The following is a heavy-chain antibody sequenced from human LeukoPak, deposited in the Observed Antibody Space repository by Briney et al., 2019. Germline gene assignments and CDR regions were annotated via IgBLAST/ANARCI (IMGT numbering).Heavy chain of an antibody. Sequence: ASVKVSCKAPGYTFTSYHMHWVRQAPGQGLEWMGGIIPIFGTANYAQKFQGRVTITADESTSTAYMELSSLRSEDAAVYYCARDYGGNSADVWGQGTTVTVSS. CDR1: GYTFTSYH. CDR2: IIPIFGTA. D-gene: IGHD4-23*01. V-gene: IGHV1-69*13. CDR3: ARDYGGNSADV. J-gene: IGHJ6*02.